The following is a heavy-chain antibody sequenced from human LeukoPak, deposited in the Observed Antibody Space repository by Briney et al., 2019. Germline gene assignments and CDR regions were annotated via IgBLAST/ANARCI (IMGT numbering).Heavy chain of an antibody. J-gene: IGHJ3*02. D-gene: IGHD6-13*01. CDR3: ARDEAAAKTNALDI. Sequence: SVKVSWKASGYTFTAYYLHWVRQAPGQGLEWMGYIYPKSSDTNYAQNFQGRVTMTMDTSISTVYMELSRLTSDDTAVYYCARDEAAAKTNALDIWGQGTKVTVSS. CDR1: GYTFTAYY. CDR2: IYPKSSDT. V-gene: IGHV1-2*02.